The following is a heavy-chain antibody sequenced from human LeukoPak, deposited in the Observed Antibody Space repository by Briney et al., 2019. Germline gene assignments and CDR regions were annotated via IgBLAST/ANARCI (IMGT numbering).Heavy chain of an antibody. CDR2: IYTSGST. D-gene: IGHD5-18*01. J-gene: IGHJ6*03. CDR1: GGSISSGSYY. V-gene: IGHV4-61*02. CDR3: ARGLQLWLPSYYYYMDV. Sequence: SQTLSLTCTVSGGSISSGSYYWSWIRQPAGKGLEWIGRIYTSGSTNYNPSLKSRVTISVDTSKNQFSLKLSSVTAADTAVYYCARGLQLWLPSYYYYMDVWGKGTTVTVSS.